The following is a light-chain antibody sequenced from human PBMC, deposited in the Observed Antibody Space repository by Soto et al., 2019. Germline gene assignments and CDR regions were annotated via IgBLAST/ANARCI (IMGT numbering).Light chain of an antibody. CDR3: QLYDTSLYT. Sequence: EIVLTQSPGTLSLSPGERATLSCRASQSVSSSYLAWYQQKPGQAPRLLIYGASTRATGIPDRFSGSGSGTDFTLIISRLEPEDFAVYYCQLYDTSLYTFGQGTNLDIK. V-gene: IGKV3-20*01. CDR1: QSVSSSY. J-gene: IGKJ2*01. CDR2: GAS.